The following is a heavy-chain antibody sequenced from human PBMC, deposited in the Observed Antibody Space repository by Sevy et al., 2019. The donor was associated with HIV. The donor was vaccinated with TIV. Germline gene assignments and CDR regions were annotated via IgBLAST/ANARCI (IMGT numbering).Heavy chain of an antibody. Sequence: GGSLRLSCAASGFTFSKYSMSRVRQPPRKGLEWVSTLSFGCGEINYADSVKGRFTISRDNSKSSVYLQMNNLRPEDTAVYYCAREGCTKPHDYWGQGTLVTVSS. CDR3: AREGCTKPHDY. CDR1: GFTFSKYS. CDR2: LSFGCGEI. V-gene: IGHV3-23*01. J-gene: IGHJ4*02. D-gene: IGHD2-8*01.